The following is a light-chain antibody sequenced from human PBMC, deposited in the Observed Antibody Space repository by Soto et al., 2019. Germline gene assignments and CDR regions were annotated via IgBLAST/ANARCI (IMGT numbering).Light chain of an antibody. V-gene: IGLV2-14*01. Sequence: QSALTQPASVSGSPGQSITISCTGSSSDIGGYKYVSWYQQHPGKAPKLIIYEVSSRPSGVSNRFSGSKSGNTASLTISGLRADDEADYHCGSFTGGITPYVFGTWTKLTVL. CDR2: EVS. CDR1: SSDIGGYKY. J-gene: IGLJ1*01. CDR3: GSFTGGITPYV.